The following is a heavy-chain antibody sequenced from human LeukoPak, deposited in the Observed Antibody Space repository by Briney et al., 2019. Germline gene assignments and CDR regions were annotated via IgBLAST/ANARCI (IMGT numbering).Heavy chain of an antibody. V-gene: IGHV4-59*01. CDR1: GGSISSYY. CDR3: ARDRGYSYGHNWLDP. Sequence: SETLSLTCTVSGGSISSYYWSWIRQPPGRGLEWIGYVYYSGDTNYNPSLKSRVTISVDTSESQFSLKLRSVTAADTAVYYCARDRGYSYGHNWLDPWGQGTLVTVSS. D-gene: IGHD5-18*01. CDR2: VYYSGDT. J-gene: IGHJ5*02.